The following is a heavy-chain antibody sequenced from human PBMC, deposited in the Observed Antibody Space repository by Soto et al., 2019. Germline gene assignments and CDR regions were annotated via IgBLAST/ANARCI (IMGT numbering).Heavy chain of an antibody. V-gene: IGHV1-69*06. CDR3: ATQEGNYGSGSYYNYYYYYGMDV. J-gene: IGHJ6*02. CDR1: GGTFSSYA. Sequence: ASVKVSCKASGGTFSSYAISWVRQAPGQGLEWMGGIIPIFGTANYAQKFQGGVTITADKSTSTAYMELSSLRSEDTAVYYCATQEGNYGSGSYYNYYYYYGMDVWGQGTTVTVSS. CDR2: IIPIFGTA. D-gene: IGHD3-10*01.